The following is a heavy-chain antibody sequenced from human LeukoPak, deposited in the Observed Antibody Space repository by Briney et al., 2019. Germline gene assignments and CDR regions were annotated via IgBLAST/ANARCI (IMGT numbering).Heavy chain of an antibody. V-gene: IGHV1-18*01. D-gene: IGHD3-9*01. CDR2: ISAYNGNT. CDR3: ARVTTYYDILTGYHNWFDP. J-gene: IGHJ5*02. Sequence: ASVKVSCKASGYTFTSYGMSWVRQAPGQGLEWMGWISAYNGNTNYAQKLQGRVTMTTDTSTSTAYMELRSLRSDDTAVYYCARVTTYYDILTGYHNWFDPWGEGTLVTVSS. CDR1: GYTFTSYG.